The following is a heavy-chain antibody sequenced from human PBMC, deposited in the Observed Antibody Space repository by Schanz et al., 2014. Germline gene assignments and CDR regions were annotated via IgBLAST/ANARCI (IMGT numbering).Heavy chain of an antibody. CDR3: AKVGLYYYGSGFDY. J-gene: IGHJ4*02. CDR1: GFIFNDYY. V-gene: IGHV3-23*04. CDR2: ISGNGGST. Sequence: VQLVESGGGLVKPGGSLRLSCAASGFIFNDYYMNWIRQAPGKGLEWVSAISGNGGSTYFADSVKGRFTISRDNSKNTLYLQMNSLRAEDTAVYYCAKVGLYYYGSGFDYWGQGTLVTVSS. D-gene: IGHD3-10*01.